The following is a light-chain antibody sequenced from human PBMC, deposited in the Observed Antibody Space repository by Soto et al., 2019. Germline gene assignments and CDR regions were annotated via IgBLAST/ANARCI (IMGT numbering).Light chain of an antibody. CDR2: SDD. J-gene: IGLJ1*01. CDR3: AAWDASLSGHV. Sequence: QSALTQSPSASGTPGQRVTISCYGSSSNIGSYPVYWYQQLPGTAPKLLINSDDQRPSGVPDRFSASKSGTSASLAISGLRYEEEADYYCAAWDASLSGHVFGAGTKLTVL. V-gene: IGLV1-47*02. CDR1: SSNIGSYP.